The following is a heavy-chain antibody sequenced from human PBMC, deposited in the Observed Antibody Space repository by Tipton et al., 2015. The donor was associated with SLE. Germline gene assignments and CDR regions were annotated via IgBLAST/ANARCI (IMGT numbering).Heavy chain of an antibody. CDR3: ASFSGVLLWFGEYQPYFQD. Sequence: AGLVKPSETLSLTCAVYGASFNDYYWSWIRQPPGKGLEWIGEINHSGSTNYNPSLKSRVTISVDTSKNQFSLKLSSVTAADTAVYYCASFSGVLLWFGEYQPYFQDWGQGTLVTVSS. CDR2: INHSGST. D-gene: IGHD3-10*01. J-gene: IGHJ1*01. V-gene: IGHV4-34*01. CDR1: GASFNDYY.